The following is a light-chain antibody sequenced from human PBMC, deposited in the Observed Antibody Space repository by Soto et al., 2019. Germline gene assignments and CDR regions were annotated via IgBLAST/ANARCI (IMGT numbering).Light chain of an antibody. J-gene: IGKJ5*01. V-gene: IGKV3-20*01. CDR2: GAS. Sequence: ENVLTQSPGTLSLSPGERATLSCRASQSVSSSYLAWYQQKPGQAPRLLIYGASSRATGIPDRFGGSGSWTDFTFTISIMEPEDFAVYYCQQYGSSPPITFGHGKRLEIK. CDR1: QSVSSSY. CDR3: QQYGSSPPIT.